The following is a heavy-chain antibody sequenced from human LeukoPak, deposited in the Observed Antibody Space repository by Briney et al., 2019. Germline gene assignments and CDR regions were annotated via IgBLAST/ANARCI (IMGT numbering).Heavy chain of an antibody. CDR3: ARAPIFGVVHYFDY. CDR2: INHSGST. Sequence: SETLSLTCAVYGGSFSGYYWSWIRQPPGKGLEWIGEINHSGSTNYNPSLKSRVTISVDTSKNQFSLKLSSVTAADTAVYYCARAPIFGVVHYFDYWGQGTLVTVSS. CDR1: GGSFSGYY. J-gene: IGHJ4*02. V-gene: IGHV4-34*01. D-gene: IGHD3-3*01.